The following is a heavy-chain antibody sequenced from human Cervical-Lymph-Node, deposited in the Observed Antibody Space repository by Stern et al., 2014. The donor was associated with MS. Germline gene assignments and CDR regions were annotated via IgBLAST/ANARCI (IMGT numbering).Heavy chain of an antibody. Sequence: EVQLVESGGGLVQPGGSLRLSCAASGFTFGSFAMSWFRQAPGKGLEWVSAISGSGGSTYYADSVKGRFTISRDNSKNTLYLQMNSLRAEDTAVYYCAKDQGSGWPKTLDYWGQGTLVTVSS. CDR2: ISGSGGST. V-gene: IGHV3-23*04. CDR1: GFTFGSFA. CDR3: AKDQGSGWPKTLDY. D-gene: IGHD6-19*01. J-gene: IGHJ4*02.